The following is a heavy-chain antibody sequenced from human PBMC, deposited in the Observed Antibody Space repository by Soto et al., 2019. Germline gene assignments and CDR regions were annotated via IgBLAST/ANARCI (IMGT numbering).Heavy chain of an antibody. CDR1: GFTISNYG. D-gene: IGHD2-2*02. CDR2: ISYDGTIT. Sequence: GGSLRLSCAASGFTISNYGMHWVRQAPGKGLEWVAVISYDGTITYYADSVKGRFTISRDNSKNTLYLQMNSLRTEDTAVYYCATTRVGPCSSSICFTGIFDGMDVWGQGTTVTVSS. CDR3: ATTRVGPCSSSICFTGIFDGMDV. V-gene: IGHV3-30-3*01. J-gene: IGHJ6*02.